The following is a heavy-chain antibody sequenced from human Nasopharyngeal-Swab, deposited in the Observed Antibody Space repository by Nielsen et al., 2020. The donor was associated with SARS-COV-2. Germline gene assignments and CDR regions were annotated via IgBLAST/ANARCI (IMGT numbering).Heavy chain of an antibody. J-gene: IGHJ4*02. CDR2: INHSGTT. V-gene: IGHV4-34*01. CDR1: GGSFSGYY. Sequence: SETLSLTCAVYGGSFSGYYWSWIRQPPGKGLAWIGEINHSGTTSYNPSLKSRVTISSDTSKNQFSLKLSSVTAADTAVYYCARGHRSISMIVVVIATAHFYFDSWGRGTLVTVTS. D-gene: IGHD3-22*01. CDR3: ARGHRSISMIVVVIATAHFYFDS.